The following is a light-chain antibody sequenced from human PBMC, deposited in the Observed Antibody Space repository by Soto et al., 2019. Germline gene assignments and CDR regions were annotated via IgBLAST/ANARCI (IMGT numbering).Light chain of an antibody. CDR3: QQRFAWPNS. J-gene: IGKJ4*01. V-gene: IGKV3-11*01. Sequence: EILLTQSPATLSLSPGDRATLSCRASQSVSIYLAWYQQRPGQTPRLLIYDISTRAAGIPARFSGSVFRTDYTLTISNLEPEDSAVYYCQQRFAWPNSFGGGTKVQI. CDR1: QSVSIY. CDR2: DIS.